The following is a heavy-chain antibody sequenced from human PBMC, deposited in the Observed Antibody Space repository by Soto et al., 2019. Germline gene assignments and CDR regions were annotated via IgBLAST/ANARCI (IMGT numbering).Heavy chain of an antibody. V-gene: IGHV3-23*01. CDR3: AKDRGWLDP. CDR1: AFIFSNYA. J-gene: IGHJ5*02. CDR2: ISGSGTNK. Sequence: GGSLRLSCEASAFIFSNYAMSWVRQAPGKGMEWVSQISGSGTNKDYTDSVKGRFTISRDNPKNTLYLQMNSLRAEDTAIYYCAKDRGWLDPWGQGTLVTVSS.